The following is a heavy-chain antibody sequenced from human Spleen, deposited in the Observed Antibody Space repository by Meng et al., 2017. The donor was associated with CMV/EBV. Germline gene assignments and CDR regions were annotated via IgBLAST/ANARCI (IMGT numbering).Heavy chain of an antibody. CDR2: TYYRSKWYN. Sequence: AIAAESVSSNSAAWNGIRQSPARGLEWVVRTYYRSKWYNDYAVSVKSRITINPDTSKNQFSLQLNSVTPEDTAVYYCARDRVDQFDYWGQGTLVTVSS. D-gene: IGHD2-2*01. CDR1: AESVSSNSAA. V-gene: IGHV6-1*01. CDR3: ARDRVDQFDY. J-gene: IGHJ4*02.